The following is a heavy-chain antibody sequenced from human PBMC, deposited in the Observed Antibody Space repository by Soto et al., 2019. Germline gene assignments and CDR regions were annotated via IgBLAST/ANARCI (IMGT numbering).Heavy chain of an antibody. CDR1: GGIFHGYG. CDR3: ARDGIGGTVFRGYLDY. V-gene: IGHV3-33*01. Sequence: QEQLVESGGGVVQPGTSLRLSCAVPGGIFHGYGMHWVRQAPGKGLEWVAIIRFDGSNEEYADSVKGRFTISRDNSKSTLYLQMNTLVAEDTAVYYCARDGIGGTVFRGYLDYWGRGTVVTVSS. CDR2: IRFDGSNE. J-gene: IGHJ4*02. D-gene: IGHD1-7*01.